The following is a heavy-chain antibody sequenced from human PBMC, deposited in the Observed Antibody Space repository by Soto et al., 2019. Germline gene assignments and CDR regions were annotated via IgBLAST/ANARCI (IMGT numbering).Heavy chain of an antibody. CDR3: ARETYGEGAFDI. Sequence: SETLSLTCTVYGGSFSGYDWSWIRQPPGKGLEWIGEINHSGSTNYNPSLKSRVTISVDTSKNQFSLKLSSVTAADTAVYYCARETYGEGAFDIWGQGTMVTVSS. D-gene: IGHD4-17*01. CDR1: GGSFSGYD. J-gene: IGHJ3*02. CDR2: INHSGST. V-gene: IGHV4-34*01.